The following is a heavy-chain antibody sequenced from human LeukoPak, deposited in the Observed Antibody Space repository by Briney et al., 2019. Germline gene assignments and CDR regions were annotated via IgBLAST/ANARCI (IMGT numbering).Heavy chain of an antibody. CDR1: GFTFSSYA. V-gene: IGHV3-23*01. D-gene: IGHD3-10*01. J-gene: IGHJ4*02. CDR2: ISGFGGNT. CDR3: VRGLSFGRAPVAENFDY. Sequence: PGGSLRLSCAASGFTFSSYAMSWVRQAPGKGLEWVSAISGFGGNTYYADSVKGRFTISRDNSKNTLYLQMNSLRADDTAVYYCVRGLSFGRAPVAENFDYWGQGTLVTVSS.